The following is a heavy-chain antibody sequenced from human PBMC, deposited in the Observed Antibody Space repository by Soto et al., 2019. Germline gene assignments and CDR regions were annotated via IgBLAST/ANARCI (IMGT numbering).Heavy chain of an antibody. CDR2: VYSSGST. J-gene: IGHJ4*02. CDR1: GGSISGYY. Sequence: PSETLSLTCTFSGGSISGYYWSWVRQPPGKGLEWIGYVYSSGSTNYNPSLKSRASISIDTSKNQFSLKVNSVTAADTAVYYCARHRSLGIIDYSGQGALVTGSS. D-gene: IGHD1-1*01. CDR3: ARHRSLGIIDY. V-gene: IGHV4-59*01.